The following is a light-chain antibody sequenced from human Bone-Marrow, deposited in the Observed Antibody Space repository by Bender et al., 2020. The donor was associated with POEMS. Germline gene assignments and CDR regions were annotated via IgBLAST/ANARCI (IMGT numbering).Light chain of an antibody. V-gene: IGLV2-14*03. Sequence: QSALTQPASVSGSPGQSITISCTGTSSDVGGYNYVCWYQHHPGKATKLIIYDVNNRPSGVSNRFSGSKSGNTASLTISRLQAEDEADYYCSSYKISSLGVFGTGTKVTVL. J-gene: IGLJ1*01. CDR3: SSYKISSLGV. CDR1: SSDVGGYNY. CDR2: DVN.